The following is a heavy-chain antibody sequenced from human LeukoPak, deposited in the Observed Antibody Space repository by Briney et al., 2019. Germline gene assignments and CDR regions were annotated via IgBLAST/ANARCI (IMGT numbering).Heavy chain of an antibody. CDR2: INPKNGDT. J-gene: IGHJ4*02. Sequence: VASMNLLYKTCGYTFTHYIIQGVRQAPGHGLEWMGWINPKNGDTRYAPKFQGRVTMTMDPSHNTAPMELTRLNSDDTAFYYGSKAIPRDCHETSRYEEQWGQG. CDR3: SKAIPRDCHETSRYEEQ. D-gene: IGHD2-2*01. CDR1: GYTFTHYI. V-gene: IGHV1-2*02.